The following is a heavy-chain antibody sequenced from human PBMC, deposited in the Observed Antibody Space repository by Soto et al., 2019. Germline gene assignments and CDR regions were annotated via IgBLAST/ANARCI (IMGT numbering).Heavy chain of an antibody. J-gene: IGHJ4*02. V-gene: IGHV3-30*18. CDR2: ISYDGSKK. D-gene: IGHD2-15*01. CDR1: GSTFSSYA. Sequence: GGSLRLSCAASGSTFSSYAMHWVRQAQGKGLARVAGISYDGSKKYYAESVKGRFTISRDNSMNTLYLQMNSVRSEDTAVYYCAKDLTCSGGSCPAAGNDYWGQGTLVTVSS. CDR3: AKDLTCSGGSCPAAGNDY.